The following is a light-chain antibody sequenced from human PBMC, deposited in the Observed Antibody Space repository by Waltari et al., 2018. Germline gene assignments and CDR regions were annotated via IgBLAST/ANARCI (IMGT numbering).Light chain of an antibody. J-gene: IGKJ1*01. Sequence: ASVGDRVTITCRASQSISSWLAWYQQKPGKAPKLLIYKASSLESVVPSRFSGSGSGTEFTLTISSLQPDDFATYYCQQYNSYWTFGQGTKVEIK. CDR3: QQYNSYWT. CDR2: KAS. V-gene: IGKV1-5*03. CDR1: QSISSW.